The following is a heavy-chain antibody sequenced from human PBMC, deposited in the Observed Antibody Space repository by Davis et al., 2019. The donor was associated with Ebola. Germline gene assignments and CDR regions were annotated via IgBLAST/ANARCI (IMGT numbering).Heavy chain of an antibody. J-gene: IGHJ6*02. V-gene: IGHV1-8*02. CDR3: AKTTGMYYYYGMDV. Sequence: AASVKVSCKASGYAFTSYDINWVRQATGHGPEWMGWMNPNSGNTGYVEKFQGRVTMTTDTSTSTAYMELRSLRSDDTAVYYCAKTTGMYYYYGMDVWGQGTTVTVSS. D-gene: IGHD4-17*01. CDR1: GYAFTSYD. CDR2: MNPNSGNT.